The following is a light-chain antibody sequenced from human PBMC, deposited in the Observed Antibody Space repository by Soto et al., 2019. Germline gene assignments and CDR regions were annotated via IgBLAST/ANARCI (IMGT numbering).Light chain of an antibody. V-gene: IGKV3-15*01. CDR2: AAS. CDR1: QSVTSS. J-gene: IGKJ5*01. CDR3: QQYTGPPTT. Sequence: EIVMTQSPATLSVSPGDRATLSCRASQSVTSSLAWYQQKPGQAPRLLIYAASTRATGIPARFSGSGSGTDFTLTITRLEPEDSAVYFCQQYTGPPTTFGQGTRLEI.